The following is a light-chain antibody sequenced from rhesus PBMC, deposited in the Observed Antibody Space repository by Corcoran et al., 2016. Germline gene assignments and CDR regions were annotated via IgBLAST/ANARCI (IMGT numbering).Light chain of an antibody. Sequence: DIQMTQSPSSLSASVGDTVTITCQASQGITKYLSWFQPKPGKAPKLLIHGSSNLQSGVPSKFNGSGSVTDFTLTISNLQPEDFATYYCQQHNSYPRTFGQGTKVEIK. CDR1: QGITKY. CDR3: QQHNSYPRT. J-gene: IGKJ1*01. CDR2: GSS. V-gene: IGKV1-33*02.